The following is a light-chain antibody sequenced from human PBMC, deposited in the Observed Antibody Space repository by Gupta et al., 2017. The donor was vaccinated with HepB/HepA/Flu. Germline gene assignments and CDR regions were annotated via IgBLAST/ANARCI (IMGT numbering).Light chain of an antibody. J-gene: IGKJ2*01. CDR3: HQYGSTPPHT. CDR2: GAS. CDR1: QSIVSSY. V-gene: IGKV3-20*01. Sequence: EIVLPQSPGTVPLSPGERATLSCRASQSIVSSYLAWYQQKPGQAPRLLIYGASSRATGIPDRFSGSGSGTDFTLTISRLEPEDFAVYYCHQYGSTPPHTFGQGTKLEIK.